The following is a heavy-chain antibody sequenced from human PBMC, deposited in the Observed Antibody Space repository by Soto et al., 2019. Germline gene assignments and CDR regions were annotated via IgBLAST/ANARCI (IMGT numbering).Heavy chain of an antibody. CDR2: ISYDGSNK. V-gene: IGHV3-30-3*01. J-gene: IGHJ4*02. Sequence: PGGSLRLSCAASGFTFSSYAMHWVRQAPGKGLEWVAVISYDGSNKYYADSVKGRFTISRDNSKNTLYLQMNSLRAEDTAVYYCARSSTYGYPFDYWGQGTLVTVSS. CDR1: GFTFSSYA. D-gene: IGHD5-18*01. CDR3: ARSSTYGYPFDY.